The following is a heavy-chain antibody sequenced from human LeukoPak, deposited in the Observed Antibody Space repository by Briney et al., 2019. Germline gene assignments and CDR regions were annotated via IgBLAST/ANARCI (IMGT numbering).Heavy chain of an antibody. D-gene: IGHD2-15*01. CDR2: IYYSGST. V-gene: IGHV4-39*07. J-gene: IGHJ5*02. CDR3: ARSTYCSGGSCSHNWFDP. CDR1: GASISSYY. Sequence: SETLSLTCTVSGASISSYYWSWIRQPPGKGLEWIGSIYYSGSTYYNPSLKSRVTISVDTSKNQSSLKLSSVTAADTAVYYCARSTYCSGGSCSHNWFDPWGQGTLVTVSS.